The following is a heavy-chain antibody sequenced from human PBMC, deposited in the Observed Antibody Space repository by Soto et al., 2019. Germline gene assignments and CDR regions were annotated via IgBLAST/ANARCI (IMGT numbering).Heavy chain of an antibody. CDR3: AKDALRLRLRLDP. CDR2: ISWDGGST. V-gene: IGHV3-43D*04. D-gene: IGHD5-12*01. CDR1: GFTFDDYA. J-gene: IGHJ5*02. Sequence: GGSLRLSCAASGFTFDDYAMHWVRQAPGKGLEWVSLISWDGGSTYYADSVKGRFTISRDNSKNSLYLQMNSLRAEDTALYYCAKDALRLRLRLDPWGQGTLVTVSS.